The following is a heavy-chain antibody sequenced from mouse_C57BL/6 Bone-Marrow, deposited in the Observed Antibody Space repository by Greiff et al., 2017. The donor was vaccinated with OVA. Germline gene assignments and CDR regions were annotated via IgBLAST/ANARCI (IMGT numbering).Heavy chain of an antibody. J-gene: IGHJ3*01. CDR2: IDPETGGT. Sequence: QVQLQQSGAELVRPGASVTLSCKASGYTFTDYEMHWVKQTPVHGLEWIGAIDPETGGTAYNQKFKGKAILTADKSSSTAYMELRSLTSEDSAVYYCTKAYYSSYVRPAWFAYWGQGTLVTVSA. D-gene: IGHD2-5*01. V-gene: IGHV1-15*01. CDR1: GYTFTDYE. CDR3: TKAYYSSYVRPAWFAY.